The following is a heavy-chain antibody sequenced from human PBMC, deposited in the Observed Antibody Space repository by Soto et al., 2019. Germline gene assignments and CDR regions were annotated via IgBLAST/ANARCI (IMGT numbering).Heavy chain of an antibody. CDR1: GFSLSTSDVG. D-gene: IGHD6-6*01. CDR2: IYWDDDK. CDR3: AHSKYSRSSFDY. Sequence: SGPTLVNPTQTLTLTCTFSGFSLSTSDVGVGWIRQPPGKALEWLAIIYWDDDKRYSPSLKSRLTITKDTSKNQVVLTVANMDPVDTATYYCAHSKYSRSSFDYWGQGTLVTVSS. J-gene: IGHJ4*02. V-gene: IGHV2-5*02.